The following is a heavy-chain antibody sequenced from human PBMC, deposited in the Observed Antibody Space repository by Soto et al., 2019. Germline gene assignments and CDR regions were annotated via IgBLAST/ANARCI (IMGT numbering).Heavy chain of an antibody. CDR3: ARDLGYYDSSGYFLYYFDY. CDR2: ISSSSSTI. CDR1: GFTFSSYS. Sequence: GGSLRLSCAASGFTFSSYSMNWVRQAPGKGLEWVSYISSSSSTIYYADSVKGRFTISRDNAKNSLYLQMNSLRDEDTAVYYCARDLGYYDSSGYFLYYFDYWGQGTLVTVSS. V-gene: IGHV3-48*02. D-gene: IGHD3-22*01. J-gene: IGHJ4*02.